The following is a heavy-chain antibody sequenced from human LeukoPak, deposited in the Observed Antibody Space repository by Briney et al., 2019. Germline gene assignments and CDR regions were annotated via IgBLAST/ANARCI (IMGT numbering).Heavy chain of an antibody. Sequence: GGSLRLSCAASGFTFSSYAMHWVRQAPGKGLEWVAVISYDGSNKYYADSVKGRFTISRDDSKNTLYLQMKNLRAEDTAVYYCAKDGAWLRFDDWGQGILVTVSS. CDR2: ISYDGSNK. J-gene: IGHJ4*02. V-gene: IGHV3-30*04. D-gene: IGHD5-12*01. CDR3: AKDGAWLRFDD. CDR1: GFTFSSYA.